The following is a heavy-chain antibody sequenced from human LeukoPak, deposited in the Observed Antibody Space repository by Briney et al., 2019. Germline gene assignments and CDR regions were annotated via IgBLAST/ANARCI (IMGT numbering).Heavy chain of an antibody. J-gene: IGHJ6*02. CDR3: ARERGLTYYYYGMDV. Sequence: GRFTISRDNSKNTLYLQMNSLRAEDTAVYYCARERGLTYYYYGMDVWGQGTTVTVSS. V-gene: IGHV3-30*07.